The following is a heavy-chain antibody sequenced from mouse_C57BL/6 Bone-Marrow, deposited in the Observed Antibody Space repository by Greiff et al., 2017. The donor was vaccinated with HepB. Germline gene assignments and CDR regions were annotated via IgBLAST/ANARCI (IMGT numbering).Heavy chain of an antibody. V-gene: IGHV5-4*01. CDR3: ARGGAYYSNRFAY. CDR2: ISDGGSYT. J-gene: IGHJ3*01. D-gene: IGHD2-5*01. Sequence: EVHLVESGGGLVKPGGSLKLSCAASGFTFSSYAMSWVRQTPEKRLEWVATISDGGSYTYYPDNVKGRFTISRDNAKNNLYLQMSHLKSENTAMYYCARGGAYYSNRFAYWGQGTLVTVSA. CDR1: GFTFSSYA.